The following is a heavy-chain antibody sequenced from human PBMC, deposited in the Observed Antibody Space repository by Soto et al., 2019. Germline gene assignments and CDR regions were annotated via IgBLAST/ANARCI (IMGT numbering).Heavy chain of an antibody. D-gene: IGHD1-20*01. V-gene: IGHV4-4*07. CDR2: IYSSGST. CDR3: ACLYNWNGWSDY. Sequence: QVQLQESGPGLVKPSETLSLTCTVSGVSITSYYWSWIRQPAGKGLEWLERIYSSGSTNYNPSLKSRVTMSIDTSKNPFSLKLSSVTAADTAVYYCACLYNWNGWSDYWGQGTLVTVSS. J-gene: IGHJ4*02. CDR1: GVSITSYY.